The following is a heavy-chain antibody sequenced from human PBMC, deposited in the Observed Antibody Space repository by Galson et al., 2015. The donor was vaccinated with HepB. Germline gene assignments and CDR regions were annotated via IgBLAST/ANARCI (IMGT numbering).Heavy chain of an antibody. V-gene: IGHV6-1*01. CDR1: GDSVSSNSAA. D-gene: IGHD2-8*01. CDR3: TRRVAGNGWFDP. J-gene: IGHJ5*02. CDR2: TYYRSKWYS. Sequence: CAISGDSVSSNSAAWNWFRQSPSRGLEWLGRTYYRSKWYSDYAISVKSRITVNPDTSRNQVSLHLSSVTPEDTAVYYCTRRVAGNGWFDPWGQGTLITVSS.